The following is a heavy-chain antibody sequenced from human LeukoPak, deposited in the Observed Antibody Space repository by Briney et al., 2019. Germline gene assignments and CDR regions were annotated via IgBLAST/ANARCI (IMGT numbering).Heavy chain of an antibody. CDR1: GGSISSGGYY. CDR2: VYYSGST. J-gene: IGHJ4*02. V-gene: IGHV4-31*03. D-gene: IGHD2-2*01. CDR3: ARVPGYCSSTSCPYYFDY. Sequence: SETLSLTCTVSGGSISSGGYYWSWIRRHPGKGLEWIGYVYYSGSTYYNPSLKSRVTISVDTSKNQFSLKLSSVTAADTAVYYCARVPGYCSSTSCPYYFDYWGQGTLVTVSS.